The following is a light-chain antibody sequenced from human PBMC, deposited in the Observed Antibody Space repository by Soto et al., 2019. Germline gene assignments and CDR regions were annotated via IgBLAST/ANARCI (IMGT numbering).Light chain of an antibody. J-gene: IGKJ1*01. V-gene: IGKV1-5*01. CDR1: QSISRW. Sequence: IHVTHSPATLSVSPRYRVTITFRASQSISRWLAWYQQKPGKAPKLLIYDASSLESGVQSRFSGSGSGTEFTLTISSLQPDDFATYYCQPYGSHRTFGQGTKVDI. CDR3: QPYGSHRT. CDR2: DAS.